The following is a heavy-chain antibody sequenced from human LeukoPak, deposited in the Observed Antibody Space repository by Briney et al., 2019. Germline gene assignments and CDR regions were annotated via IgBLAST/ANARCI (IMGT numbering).Heavy chain of an antibody. CDR3: ARDGAYHDSSGSYYAVGDDY. D-gene: IGHD3-22*01. J-gene: IGHJ4*02. CDR2: ISAYNGNT. Sequence: ASVKVSCKASGYTFTSYGISWVRQAPGQGLEWMGWISAYNGNTNYAQKVQGRVTMTTDTSTSTAYMELRSLRSDDTAVYYCARDGAYHDSSGSYYAVGDDYWGQGTLVTVSS. CDR1: GYTFTSYG. V-gene: IGHV1-18*01.